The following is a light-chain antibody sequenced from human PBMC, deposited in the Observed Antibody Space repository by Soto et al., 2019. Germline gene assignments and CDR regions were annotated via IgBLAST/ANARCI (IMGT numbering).Light chain of an antibody. CDR2: GAS. Sequence: EIVLTRSPGTLSLSPGERATLSCRASQSVISSSLAWYQQKPGQAPRLLIYGASTRATGIPARFSGSGSGTEFTLSISSLQSEDFAVYYCKQYKEWPPFTFGQGTRLEIK. J-gene: IGKJ5*01. CDR3: KQYKEWPPFT. CDR1: QSVISS. V-gene: IGKV3-15*01.